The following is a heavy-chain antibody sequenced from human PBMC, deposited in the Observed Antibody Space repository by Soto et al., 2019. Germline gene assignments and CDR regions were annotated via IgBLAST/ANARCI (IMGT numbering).Heavy chain of an antibody. D-gene: IGHD3-16*02. Sequence: QVQLVQSGAEVRKPGSSVKVSCKISGGTFTNYVISWLRQSPGQGLEWMGGLILIFGAANLGEKFQRRVKTTADESTGTVNIELRSLTSEDTAVYSCARGRSCPNFHPRGQATLVTVSS. CDR3: ARGRSCPNFHP. CDR2: LILIFGAA. V-gene: IGHV1-69*01. CDR1: GGTFTNYV. J-gene: IGHJ5*02.